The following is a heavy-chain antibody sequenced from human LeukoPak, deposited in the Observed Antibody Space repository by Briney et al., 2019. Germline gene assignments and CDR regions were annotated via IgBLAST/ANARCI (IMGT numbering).Heavy chain of an antibody. J-gene: IGHJ4*02. CDR1: GVSISSYY. D-gene: IGHD3-22*01. CDR2: IYYSGST. V-gene: IGHV4-59*08. Sequence: SETLSLTCTVAGVSISSYYWSWIRQPPGKGLEWIGYIYYSGSTNYNPSLKSRVTISVDTSKNQFSLSLSCVTASDTAVYDCTRHGDYYDSSGYDCPRCLENWGQGTLVTVSS. CDR3: TRHGDYYDSSGYDCPRCLEN.